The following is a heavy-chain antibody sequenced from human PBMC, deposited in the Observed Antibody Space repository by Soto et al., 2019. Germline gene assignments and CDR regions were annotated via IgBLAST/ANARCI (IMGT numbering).Heavy chain of an antibody. CDR2: INPSGGST. J-gene: IGHJ6*02. CDR3: ARDGPMVRGIQYYYYNGMDV. D-gene: IGHD3-10*01. CDR1: GYTFTRYY. Sequence: ASVKVSCKASGYTFTRYYMHWVRQAPGQGLEWMGIINPSGGSTSYAQKFQGRVTMTRDTSTSTVYMELSSLRSEDTAVYYRARDGPMVRGIQYYYYNGMDVWCQGTTVTVSS. V-gene: IGHV1-46*01.